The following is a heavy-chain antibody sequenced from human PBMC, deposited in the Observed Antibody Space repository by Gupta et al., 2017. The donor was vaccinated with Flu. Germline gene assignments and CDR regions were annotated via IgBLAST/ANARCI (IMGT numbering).Heavy chain of an antibody. J-gene: IGHJ4*02. Sequence: QVQLQESGPGLVKPSETLSLTCTVSGGSISSSYRRWIRQPAGKGLEWIGRIYTSGSTNYNPSLKSRVTMSIDTSKNQFSLNLSSVTAADTAVYYCARMGGVTVTTERFDYWGQGTLVTVSS. CDR1: GGSISSSY. CDR2: IYTSGST. D-gene: IGHD4-17*01. CDR3: ARMGGVTVTTERFDY. V-gene: IGHV4-4*07.